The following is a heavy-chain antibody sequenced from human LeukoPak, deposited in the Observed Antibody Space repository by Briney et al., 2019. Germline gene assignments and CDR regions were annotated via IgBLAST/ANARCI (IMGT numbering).Heavy chain of an antibody. Sequence: GGSLRLSCAASGFTFNSYAMSWVRQAPWERLQWVSGISDSGGNTYYADSVKGRFTISRDNSKNTLYLQMNSLRAEDTAVYYCARDIEPKKSMLYWGGVDYWGQGTLVTVSS. CDR3: ARDIEPKKSMLYWGGVDY. V-gene: IGHV3-23*01. D-gene: IGHD2-8*01. J-gene: IGHJ4*02. CDR2: ISDSGGNT. CDR1: GFTFNSYA.